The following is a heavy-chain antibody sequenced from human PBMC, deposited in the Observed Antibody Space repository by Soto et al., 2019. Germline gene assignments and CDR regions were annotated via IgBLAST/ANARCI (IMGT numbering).Heavy chain of an antibody. J-gene: IGHJ6*02. CDR2: ISAYNGNT. D-gene: IGHD3-10*01. V-gene: IGHV1-18*04. Sequence: ASVKVSCKASGYTFTSYGISWVRQAPGQGLEWMGWISAYNGNTNYAQKLQGRVTMTTDTSTSTAYMELRSLRSDDTAVYYCARDTNTMVRGVTKGYYYGMDVWGQGTTVTVSS. CDR1: GYTFTSYG. CDR3: ARDTNTMVRGVTKGYYYGMDV.